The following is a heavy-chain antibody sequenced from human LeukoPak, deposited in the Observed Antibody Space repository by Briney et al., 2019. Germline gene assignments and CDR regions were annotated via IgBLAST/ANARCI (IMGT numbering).Heavy chain of an antibody. CDR2: ISSSSSYI. Sequence: GGSLRLSCAASGFTFSSYNMNWVRQAPGKGLEWVSSISSSSSYIYYADSVKGRFTISRDNAKNSLYLQMNSLRAEDTAVYYCARSDYYGSGSSLYYFDYWGQGTLVTVSS. D-gene: IGHD3-10*01. J-gene: IGHJ4*02. CDR1: GFTFSSYN. V-gene: IGHV3-21*01. CDR3: ARSDYYGSGSSLYYFDY.